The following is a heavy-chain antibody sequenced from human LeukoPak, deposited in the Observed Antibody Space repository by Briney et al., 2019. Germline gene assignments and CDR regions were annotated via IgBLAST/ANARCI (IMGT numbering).Heavy chain of an antibody. D-gene: IGHD6-13*01. Sequence: GGSLRLSCAASGFTFSSYGMHWVRQAPGKGLEWVAFIRYDGSNKYYADSVKGRFTISRDNSKNTLYLQMNSLRAEDTAVYYCARDSDIAAGVYYYYMDVWGKGTTVTVSS. CDR1: GFTFSSYG. J-gene: IGHJ6*03. V-gene: IGHV3-30*02. CDR3: ARDSDIAAGVYYYYMDV. CDR2: IRYDGSNK.